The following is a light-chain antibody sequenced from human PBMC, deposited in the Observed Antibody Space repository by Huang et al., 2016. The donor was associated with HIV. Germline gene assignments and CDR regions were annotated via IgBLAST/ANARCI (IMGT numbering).Light chain of an antibody. CDR2: RSS. J-gene: IGKJ2*01. Sequence: DIQMTQSPSTLSTSVGDRVNITCRASQNIGNWLAWDQLRPGQAPKIRIYRSSSLGTGGPSRFSGSGSGTDFTRSISSMQPDDFASYYCQHYSTHLYTFGQGTKL. CDR1: QNIGNW. CDR3: QHYSTHLYT. V-gene: IGKV1-5*03.